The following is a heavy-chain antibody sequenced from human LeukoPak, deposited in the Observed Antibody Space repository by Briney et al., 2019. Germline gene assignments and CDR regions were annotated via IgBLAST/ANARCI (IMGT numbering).Heavy chain of an antibody. D-gene: IGHD3-22*01. J-gene: IGHJ4*02. CDR1: GFTFSDAW. V-gene: IGHV3-15*01. Sequence: GGSLRLSCAASGFTFSDAWMTWVRQAPGKGLEWVGRIRSNSDGGTTDYAAPVKGRFTISRDDSEQTLYLQMNSLNTEDTAVCFCATVGPSRHGYFYWGQGTLVTVSS. CDR3: ATVGPSRHGYFY. CDR2: IRSNSDGGTT.